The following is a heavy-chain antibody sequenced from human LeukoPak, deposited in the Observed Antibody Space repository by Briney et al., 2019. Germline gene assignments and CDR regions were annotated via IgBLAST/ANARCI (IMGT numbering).Heavy chain of an antibody. D-gene: IGHD3-3*01. Sequence: PSETLSLTCTVSGGSISSSTYYWGWIRQPPGKGLEWIGSIYYSGITYYNPSLKSRVTISVDTSKNQFSLKLSSLTAADTAVYYCARRVISEISIDKGNWLDPWGQGTLVTVSS. CDR1: GGSISSSTYY. J-gene: IGHJ5*02. CDR3: ARRVISEISIDKGNWLDP. V-gene: IGHV4-39*01. CDR2: IYYSGIT.